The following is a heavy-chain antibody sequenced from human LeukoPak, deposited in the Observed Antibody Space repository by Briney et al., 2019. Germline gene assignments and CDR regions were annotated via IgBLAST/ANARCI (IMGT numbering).Heavy chain of an antibody. CDR3: ARGAYWAFDQ. CDR2: VKGDGSEK. V-gene: IGHV3-7*04. D-gene: IGHD2-8*02. J-gene: IGHJ4*02. Sequence: SGPSLRLSCAASGFTFSNYWMSWVRQAPGKGLEWVANVKGDGSEKHYVDSVKGRFTISRDNAKNSLYLQMSSLRSEDTAVYYCARGAYWAFDQWGQGTLVTLSS. CDR1: GFTFSNYW.